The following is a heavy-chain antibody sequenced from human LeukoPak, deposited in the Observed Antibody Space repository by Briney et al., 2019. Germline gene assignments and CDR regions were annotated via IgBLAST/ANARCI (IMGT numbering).Heavy chain of an antibody. V-gene: IGHV4-38-2*02. CDR1: GYSISSGYY. Sequence: PSETLSLTCTVSGYSISSGYYWGWIRQPPGKGLEWIGSIYHSGSTYYNPSLKSRVTISVDTSKNRLSLKLSSVTAADTAVYYCARIAGATDYWGQGTLVTVSS. D-gene: IGHD1-26*01. CDR3: ARIAGATDY. CDR2: IYHSGST. J-gene: IGHJ4*02.